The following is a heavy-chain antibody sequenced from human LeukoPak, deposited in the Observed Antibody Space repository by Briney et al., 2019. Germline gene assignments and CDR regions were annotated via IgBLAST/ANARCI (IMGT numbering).Heavy chain of an antibody. V-gene: IGHV3-23*01. D-gene: IGHD3-22*01. J-gene: IGHJ4*02. CDR1: GFTFSSYA. Sequence: GGSLTLSCAASGFTFSSYAMSWVRQAPGKGLEWVSAISGSGGSTYYADSVKGRFTISRDNSKNTLYLQMNSLRAEDTAVYYCAIIPWDYYDSSGTYWGQGTLVTVSS. CDR3: AIIPWDYYDSSGTY. CDR2: ISGSGGST.